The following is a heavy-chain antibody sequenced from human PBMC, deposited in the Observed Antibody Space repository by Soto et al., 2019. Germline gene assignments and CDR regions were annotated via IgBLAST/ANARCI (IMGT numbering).Heavy chain of an antibody. Sequence: GASVKVSCKASGYTFTSYGISWVRQAPGQGLEWMGWISAYNGNTNYAQKLQGRVTMTTDTSTSTAYMELRNLRSDDTAVYYCAKARGSSWPTGGGLHYGMDVWGQGTTVTVSS. CDR3: AKARGSSWPTGGGLHYGMDV. CDR1: GYTFTSYG. V-gene: IGHV1-18*01. CDR2: ISAYNGNT. J-gene: IGHJ6*02. D-gene: IGHD6-13*01.